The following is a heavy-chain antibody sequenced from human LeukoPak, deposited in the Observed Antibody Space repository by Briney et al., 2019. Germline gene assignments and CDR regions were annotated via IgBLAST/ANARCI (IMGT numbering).Heavy chain of an antibody. D-gene: IGHD5-18*01. Sequence: SETLSLTCTVSGGPISRHYWSWIRQPAGKGLEWIGRIYSSGSTSYNTSLKSRVTMSVDTSKNQFSLKLGSVTAADTAVYYCTRDRYSQGPPYYFDSWGQGTLVTVS. CDR3: TRDRYSQGPPYYFDS. CDR2: IYSSGST. V-gene: IGHV4-4*07. CDR1: GGPISRHY. J-gene: IGHJ4*02.